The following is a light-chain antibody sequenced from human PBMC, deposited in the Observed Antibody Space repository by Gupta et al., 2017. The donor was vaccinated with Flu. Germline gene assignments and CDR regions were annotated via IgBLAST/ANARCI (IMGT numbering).Light chain of an antibody. CDR1: SSNIEIND. J-gene: IGLJ3*02. V-gene: IGLV1-51*02. CDR3: GTWDTSLSAWM. Sequence: KVTISCSGSSSNIEINDVSWYQQLPGKAPKLLRSENNNRPSGIPGRFSGSKSGTSATLGITGLQTGDEADYYCGTWDTSLSAWMFGGGTKLTVL. CDR2: ENN.